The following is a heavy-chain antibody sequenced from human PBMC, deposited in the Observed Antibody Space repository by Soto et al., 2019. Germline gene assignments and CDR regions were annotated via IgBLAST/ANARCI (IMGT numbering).Heavy chain of an antibody. D-gene: IGHD2-2*01. J-gene: IGHJ4*02. CDR3: ARDTSHYFDH. CDR2: ITPYNGKT. V-gene: IGHV1-18*01. Sequence: GASVKVSCKASGYTFITYGVTWVRQAPGQGLEWMGWITPYNGKTHYAQKFQDRVTMTTDTAATTAYMELRSLTSDDSAMYFCARDTSHYFDHWGQGILVTFSS. CDR1: GYTFITYG.